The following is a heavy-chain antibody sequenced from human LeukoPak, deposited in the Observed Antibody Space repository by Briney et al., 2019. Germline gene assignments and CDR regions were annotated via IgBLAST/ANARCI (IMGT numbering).Heavy chain of an antibody. V-gene: IGHV4-59*01. J-gene: IGHJ6*02. D-gene: IGHD2-15*01. CDR2: IYYSGST. CDR3: AGAPGLGYCSGGSCYSPNYYYYGMDV. CDR1: GGSISSYY. Sequence: PSETLSLTCTVSGGSISSYYWSWIRQPPGKGLEWIGYIYYSGSTNYNPSLKSRVTISVDTSKNQFSLKLSSVTAADTAVYYCAGAPGLGYCSGGSCYSPNYYYYGMDVWGQGTTVTVSS.